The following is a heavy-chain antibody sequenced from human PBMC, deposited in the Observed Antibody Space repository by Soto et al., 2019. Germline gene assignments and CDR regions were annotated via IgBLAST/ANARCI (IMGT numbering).Heavy chain of an antibody. V-gene: IGHV5-51*01. Sequence: GESLKISCQSSGYTFANFWIGWVRQLPGKGLEWMGIIYPGDHETRYSPSFHGKVTITADRSINTAYLQWNSLEASDTAFYFCARSPRSSPYFDYWGQGALVTVSS. CDR3: ARSPRSSPYFDY. D-gene: IGHD6-13*01. J-gene: IGHJ4*02. CDR1: GYTFANFW. CDR2: IYPGDHET.